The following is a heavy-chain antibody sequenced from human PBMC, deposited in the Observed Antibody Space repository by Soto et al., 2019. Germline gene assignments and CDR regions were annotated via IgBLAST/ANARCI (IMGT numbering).Heavy chain of an antibody. CDR1: GFTFSSYW. J-gene: IGHJ4*02. CDR3: ARAYDFWSGPFAY. D-gene: IGHD3-3*01. V-gene: IGHV3-74*01. Sequence: GGSLRLSCAASGFTFSSYWMHWVRQAPGKGLVWVSRINSDGSSTSYADSVKGRFTISRDNAKNTLYLQMNSLRAEDTAVYYCARAYDFWSGPFAYWGQGTLVTVSS. CDR2: INSDGSST.